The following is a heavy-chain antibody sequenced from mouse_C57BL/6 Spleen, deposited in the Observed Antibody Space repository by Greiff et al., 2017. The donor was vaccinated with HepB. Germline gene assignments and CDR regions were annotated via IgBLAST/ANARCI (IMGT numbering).Heavy chain of an antibody. J-gene: IGHJ4*01. CDR2: IYPNNGGN. CDR1: GYTFTVYY. D-gene: IGHD2-3*01. V-gene: IGHV1-34*01. Sequence: VQLQQSGPELVKPGASVKMSCKASGYTFTVYYMHWVKQSHGKSLEWIGYIYPNNGGNGYNQKFKGKATLTVDKSSSTAYMELRSLTSEDSAVYYCARGTYDGYWGYAMDYWGQGTSVTVSS. CDR3: ARGTYDGYWGYAMDY.